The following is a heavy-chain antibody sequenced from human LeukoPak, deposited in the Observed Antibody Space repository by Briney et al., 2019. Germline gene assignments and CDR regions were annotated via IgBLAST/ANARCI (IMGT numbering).Heavy chain of an antibody. D-gene: IGHD3-9*01. V-gene: IGHV1-2*02. CDR3: ARGDRYFDSPSSDMYV. J-gene: IGHJ6*02. Sequence: ASVKVSCKASGYTFTGYYMHWVRQAPGQGLEWMGWINPNSGGTNYAQKFQGRVTMTRDTSISTAYMELSRLRSDDTAVYYYARGDRYFDSPSSDMYVWGQGTTVTVSS. CDR2: INPNSGGT. CDR1: GYTFTGYY.